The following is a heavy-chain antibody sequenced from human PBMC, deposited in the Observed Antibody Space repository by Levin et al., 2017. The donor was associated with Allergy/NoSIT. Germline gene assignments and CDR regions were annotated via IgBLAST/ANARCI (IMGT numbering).Heavy chain of an antibody. V-gene: IGHV4-59*12. CDR2: MSESGNT. D-gene: IGHD3-3*01. CDR1: GVSIGSYY. J-gene: IGHJ6*02. CDR3: ARGSVSTIFGVVIIPVAYGMDV. Sequence: SQTLSLTCTVSGVSIGSYYWNWIRQAPGKGLECIGRMSESGNTNYNPSLESRVTISVDTSKNQFSLKLSPVTAADTAVYYCARGSVSTIFGVVIIPVAYGMDVWGQGTTVTVSS.